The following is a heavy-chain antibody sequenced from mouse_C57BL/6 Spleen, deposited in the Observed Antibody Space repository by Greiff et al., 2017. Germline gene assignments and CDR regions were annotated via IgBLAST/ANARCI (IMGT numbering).Heavy chain of an antibody. J-gene: IGHJ4*01. D-gene: IGHD2-3*01. V-gene: IGHV1-53*01. CDR3: ARYDPHYYAMDY. CDR1: GYTFTSYW. Sequence: QVQLQQSGTELVKPGASVKLSCKASGYTFTSYWMHWVKQRPGQGLEWIGNINPSNGGTNYNEKFKSKATLTVDKSSSTAYMQLSSLTSEDSAVYYCARYDPHYYAMDYWGQGTSVTVSS. CDR2: INPSNGGT.